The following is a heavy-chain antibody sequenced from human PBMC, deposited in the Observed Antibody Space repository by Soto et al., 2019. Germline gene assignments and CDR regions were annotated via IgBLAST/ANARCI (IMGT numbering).Heavy chain of an antibody. CDR1: GFTFSSRA. J-gene: IGHJ4*02. CDR3: ARGTTGIAAAGPIDY. V-gene: IGHV3-30*14. D-gene: IGHD6-25*01. CDR2: ISYNGDTQ. Sequence: QAQLVESGGGVVHPGRSLRLSCAASGFTFSSRAMHWVRQAPGKGLEWVSIISYNGDTQYYIDSVRGRFTISRDNSKNTLFLQMTGLRPEDTAVYFCARGTTGIAAAGPIDYWGRGTLVTVSS.